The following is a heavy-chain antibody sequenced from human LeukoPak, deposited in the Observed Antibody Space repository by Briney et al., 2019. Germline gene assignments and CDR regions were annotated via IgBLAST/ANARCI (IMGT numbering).Heavy chain of an antibody. D-gene: IGHD6-19*01. V-gene: IGHV3-53*01. J-gene: IGHJ6*02. CDR3: ARDSAYSSGSLLYWYYGMDV. CDR2: IYSGGST. CDR1: GFTVSSNY. Sequence: PGGSLRLSCAASGFTVSSNYMSWVRQAPGKGLEWVSVIYSGGSTYYADSVKGRFTISRDNSKNTLYLQMNSLRAEDTAVYYCARDSAYSSGSLLYWYYGMDVWGQGTTVTVSS.